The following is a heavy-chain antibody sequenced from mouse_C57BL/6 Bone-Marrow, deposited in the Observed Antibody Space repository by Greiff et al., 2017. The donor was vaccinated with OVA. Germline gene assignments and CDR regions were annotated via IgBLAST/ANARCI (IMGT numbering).Heavy chain of an antibody. Sequence: EVQLVESGGGLVKPGGSLKLSCAASGFTFSSYAMSWVRQTPEKRLEWVATISDGGSYTYYPDNVKGRFTISRDNAKNNLYLQMSHLKSEDTAMYYCARAFYYYGSSSYFDYWGQGTTLTVSS. CDR3: ARAFYYYGSSSYFDY. CDR2: ISDGGSYT. J-gene: IGHJ2*01. CDR1: GFTFSSYA. V-gene: IGHV5-4*01. D-gene: IGHD1-1*01.